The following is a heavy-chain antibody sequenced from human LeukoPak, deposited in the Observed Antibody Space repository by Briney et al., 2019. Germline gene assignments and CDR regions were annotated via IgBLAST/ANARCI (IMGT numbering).Heavy chain of an antibody. V-gene: IGHV3-66*01. D-gene: IGHD3-3*01. J-gene: IGHJ4*02. CDR3: ARDRGNRFLEWVFDY. CDR2: IYSDGDT. CDR1: GFTVSRNY. Sequence: GGSLRLSCAASGFTVSRNYMTWVRQAPGKGLEWVSVIYSDGDTYYVDSVKGRFTISRDNSENTLFLQMNSLRAEDTAVYYCARDRGNRFLEWVFDYWGQGTLVTVSS.